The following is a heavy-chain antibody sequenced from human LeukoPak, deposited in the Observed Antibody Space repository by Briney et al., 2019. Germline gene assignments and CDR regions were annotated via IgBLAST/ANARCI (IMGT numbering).Heavy chain of an antibody. CDR3: ATQYYYGSGSYYLGAFDI. D-gene: IGHD3-10*01. V-gene: IGHV3-21*01. Sequence: PGGSLRLSCAASGFTFSSYSMNWVRQAPGKGLEWVSSISSSSSYIYYADSVKGRFTISRDNAKNSLYLQMNSLRVEDTAVYYCATQYYYGSGSYYLGAFDIWGQGTMVTVSS. J-gene: IGHJ3*02. CDR2: ISSSSSYI. CDR1: GFTFSSYS.